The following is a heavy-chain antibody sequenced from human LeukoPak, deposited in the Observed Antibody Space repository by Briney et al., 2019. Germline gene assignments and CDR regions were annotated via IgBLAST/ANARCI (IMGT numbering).Heavy chain of an antibody. Sequence: RGSLRLSCAASGFTFSSYSMNWVRQAPGKGLEWVSYISSSSSTIYYADSVKGRFTISRDNAKNSLYLQMNSLRAEDTAVYYCARRRYFDYWGQGTLVTVSS. CDR1: GFTFSSYS. V-gene: IGHV3-48*01. CDR3: ARRRYFDY. J-gene: IGHJ4*02. CDR2: ISSSSSTI.